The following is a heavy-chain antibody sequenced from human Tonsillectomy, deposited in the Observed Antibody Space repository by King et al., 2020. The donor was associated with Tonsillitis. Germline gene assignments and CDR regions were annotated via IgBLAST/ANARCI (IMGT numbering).Heavy chain of an antibody. CDR3: TTEIWFGELLRDY. J-gene: IGHJ4*02. V-gene: IGHV3-15*01. Sequence: VQLVESGGGLVKPGGSLRISCAASGFTFSNAWMSWVRQAPGKGLEWVGRIKSKIDGGTTDYAAPVKGRFSILRDDSKNTLYLQMNSLKTEDTAVYYCTTEIWFGELLRDYWGQGTLVTVSS. CDR2: IKSKIDGGTT. D-gene: IGHD3-10*01. CDR1: GFTFSNAW.